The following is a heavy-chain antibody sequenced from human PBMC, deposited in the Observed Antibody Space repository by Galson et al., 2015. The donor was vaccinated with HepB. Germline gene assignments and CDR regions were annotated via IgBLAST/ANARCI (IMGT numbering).Heavy chain of an antibody. CDR3: AREGGYYNGFCFDP. CDR2: IYYSGNS. Sequence: LSLTCTVSGGSTSSAGYYWGWVRQHPGRGLEWIWYIYYSGNSHHNPSLKSRVSMSVDTSKNQFSLNLSYVNAADTAMYYCAREGGYYNGFCFDPWGQGTLVTVSP. D-gene: IGHD3-3*01. CDR1: GGSTSSAGYY. V-gene: IGHV4-31*03. J-gene: IGHJ5*02.